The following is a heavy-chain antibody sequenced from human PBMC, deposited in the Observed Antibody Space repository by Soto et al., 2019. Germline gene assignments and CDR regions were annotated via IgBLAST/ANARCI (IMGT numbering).Heavy chain of an antibody. J-gene: IGHJ5*02. CDR2: MNPNSGNT. Sequence: QVQLVQSGAEVKKPGASVKVSCKASGYTFTSYDINWVRQATGQGLEWMGWMNPNSGNTGYAQKFQGRVTMTRNTSIRITYMEVRRLRADDTAGYYCARGGRRRIAGAGHTFDPWGQGTLLTVSS. CDR1: GYTFTSYD. V-gene: IGHV1-8*01. D-gene: IGHD6-13*01. CDR3: ARGGRRRIAGAGHTFDP.